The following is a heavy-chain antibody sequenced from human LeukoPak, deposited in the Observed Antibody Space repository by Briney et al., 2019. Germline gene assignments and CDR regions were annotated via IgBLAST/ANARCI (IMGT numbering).Heavy chain of an antibody. CDR1: GGSISSYY. V-gene: IGHV4-59*01. Sequence: SETLSLTCTVSGGSISSYYWSWIRQPPGKGLEWIGYIYYSGSTNYNPSLKSRVTISVDTSKNQFSLKLSSVTAADTAVYYCARGIIPFRKPFDYWGQGTLATVSS. CDR3: ARGIIPFRKPFDY. CDR2: IYYSGST. D-gene: IGHD2-15*01. J-gene: IGHJ4*02.